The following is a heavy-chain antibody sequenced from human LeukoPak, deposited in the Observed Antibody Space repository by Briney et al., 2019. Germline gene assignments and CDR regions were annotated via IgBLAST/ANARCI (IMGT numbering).Heavy chain of an antibody. Sequence: GGSLRLSCAASGFTFSSYAMSWVRQAPGKGLEWVSSIIGSGVSTYYADSVKGRFTISRDNSKNTLYLQMNSLRAEDTAVYYCAKDGYCSGGSCYFPDYWGQGTLVTVSS. V-gene: IGHV3-23*01. CDR1: GFTFSSYA. D-gene: IGHD2-15*01. J-gene: IGHJ4*02. CDR3: AKDGYCSGGSCYFPDY. CDR2: IIGSGVST.